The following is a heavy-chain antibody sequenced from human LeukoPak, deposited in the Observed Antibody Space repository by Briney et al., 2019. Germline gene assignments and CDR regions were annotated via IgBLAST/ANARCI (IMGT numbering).Heavy chain of an antibody. CDR3: ARDYYGSGKYFGLDY. Sequence: GASVKVSCKASGYTFTSYAMNWVRQAPGQGLEWMGWINTNTGNPTYAQGFTGRFVFSLDTPVSTAYLQISSLKAEDTAVYYCARDYYGSGKYFGLDYWGQGTLVTVSS. CDR2: INTNTGNP. J-gene: IGHJ4*02. CDR1: GYTFTSYA. D-gene: IGHD3-10*01. V-gene: IGHV7-4-1*02.